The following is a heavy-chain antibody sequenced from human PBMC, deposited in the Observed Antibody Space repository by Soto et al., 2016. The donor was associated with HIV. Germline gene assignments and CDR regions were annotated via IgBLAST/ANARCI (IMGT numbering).Heavy chain of an antibody. Sequence: VQLVESGGGLVKPGGSLRLSCAASGFIFSDYYMSWIRQAPGKGLEWVSYISSSSSYTNYADSVKGRFTISRDNAKNSLYLQMNSLRAEDTAVYYCARARXNYYGSLPYYFDYWGQGTLVTVSS. CDR3: ARARXNYYGSLPYYFDY. D-gene: IGHD3-10*01. CDR2: ISSSSSYT. V-gene: IGHV3-11*05. J-gene: IGHJ4*02. CDR1: GFIFSDYY.